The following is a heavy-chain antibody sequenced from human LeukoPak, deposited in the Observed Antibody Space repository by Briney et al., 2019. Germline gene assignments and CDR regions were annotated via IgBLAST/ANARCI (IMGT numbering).Heavy chain of an antibody. CDR2: IYYSGST. Sequence: PSETLSLTCTVSGGSISSSSYYWGWIRQPPGKGLEWIGSIYYSGSTYYNPSLKSRVTISVDTSKNQFSLKLSSVTAADTAVYYCARDGIKSFDFWDRVTSSYYYYYMDVWGKGTTVTVSS. CDR1: GGSISSSSYY. V-gene: IGHV4-39*07. J-gene: IGHJ6*03. CDR3: ARDGIKSFDFWDRVTSSYYYYYMDV. D-gene: IGHD3-3*01.